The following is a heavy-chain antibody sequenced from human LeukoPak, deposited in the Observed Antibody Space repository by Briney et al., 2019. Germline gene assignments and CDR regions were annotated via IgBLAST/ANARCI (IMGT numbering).Heavy chain of an antibody. CDR1: GFTFDDYT. V-gene: IGHV3-9*01. Sequence: GGSLRLSCAASGFTFDDYTMHWVRQVPGKGLEWVSRISWNSGNIGYADSVKGRFTISRDNAKNSIYLHMHTLKPEDTALYYCAKGEPTDWYFDLWGRGTLVTVSS. CDR2: ISWNSGNI. J-gene: IGHJ2*01. CDR3: AKGEPTDWYFDL.